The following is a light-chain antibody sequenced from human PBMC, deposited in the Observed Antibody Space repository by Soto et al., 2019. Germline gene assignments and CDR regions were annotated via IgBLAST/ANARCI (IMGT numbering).Light chain of an antibody. Sequence: EIMMKQSPATLSLSPGETTRRSCRASQSINSDVAWYRQKVGQTPRLHIHGDSTRATGIAARFSGRGSGTEFTLNIRGLQSEDFATYYCLQDYNYPRTFGQGTKV. J-gene: IGKJ1*01. CDR3: LQDYNYPRT. CDR1: QSINSD. CDR2: GDS. V-gene: IGKV3D-15*01.